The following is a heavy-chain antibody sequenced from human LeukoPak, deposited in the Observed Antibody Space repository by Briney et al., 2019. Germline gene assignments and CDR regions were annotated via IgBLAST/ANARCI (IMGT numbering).Heavy chain of an antibody. J-gene: IGHJ4*02. CDR1: GGSISSGGYY. CDR3: VRGAYYAAY. CDR2: VKQDGSEK. Sequence: PSETLSLTCTVSGGSISSGGYYWSWVRQTPGKGLEWVANVKQDGSEKFYVGSVKGRFSISRDNVKNALYLQMNSLRVEDTGVYYCVRGAYYAAYWGQGTLVTVSS. V-gene: IGHV3-7*01. D-gene: IGHD2/OR15-2a*01.